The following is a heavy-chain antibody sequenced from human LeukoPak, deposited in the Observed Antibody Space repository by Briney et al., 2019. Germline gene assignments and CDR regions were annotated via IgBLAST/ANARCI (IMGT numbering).Heavy chain of an antibody. CDR2: IYYSGST. J-gene: IGHJ4*02. CDR1: GGSISSYY. Sequence: SQTLSLTCTVSGGSISSYYWSWIRQPPGKGLEWIGYIYYSGSTNYNPSLKSRVTISVDTSKNQFSLKLSSVTAADTAVYYCARLSIAVAGRLFDYWGQGTLVTVSS. V-gene: IGHV4-59*08. D-gene: IGHD6-19*01. CDR3: ARLSIAVAGRLFDY.